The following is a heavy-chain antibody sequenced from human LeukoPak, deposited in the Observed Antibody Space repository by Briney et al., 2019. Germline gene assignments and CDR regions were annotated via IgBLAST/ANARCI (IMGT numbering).Heavy chain of an antibody. CDR1: GFTFSSYA. J-gene: IGHJ4*02. CDR2: ISGSGGST. Sequence: GGSLRLSCAASGFTFSSYAMSWVRQAPGKGLEGVSAISGSGGSTYYADSVKGRFTISRDNPKNTLYLQMNSLRAEDTAVYYCAKLKCSSTSCPNDYWGQGTLVTVSS. D-gene: IGHD2-2*01. V-gene: IGHV3-23*01. CDR3: AKLKCSSTSCPNDY.